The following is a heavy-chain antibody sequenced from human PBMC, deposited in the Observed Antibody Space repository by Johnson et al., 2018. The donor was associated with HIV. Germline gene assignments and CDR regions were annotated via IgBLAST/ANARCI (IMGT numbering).Heavy chain of an antibody. Sequence: QVQLVESGGGVVQPGRSLRLSCAASGFAFSNFGMHWVRQAPGKGLEWVAVTSYDGSNKYYADSVKGRFTISRDNSKNTLYLQMNSLRAEDTAVYYCAKEIWETYGGFMVGDAFDLWGQGTMVTVSS. V-gene: IGHV3-30*18. CDR3: AKEIWETYGGFMVGDAFDL. D-gene: IGHD4/OR15-4a*01. CDR2: TSYDGSNK. CDR1: GFAFSNFG. J-gene: IGHJ3*01.